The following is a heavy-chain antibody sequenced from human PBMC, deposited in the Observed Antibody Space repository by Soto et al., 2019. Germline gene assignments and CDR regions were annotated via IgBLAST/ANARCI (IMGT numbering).Heavy chain of an antibody. CDR1: GFSLSARPVA. CDR3: VHRAGIDGNWNGGYFDY. D-gene: IGHD1-1*01. V-gene: IGHV2-5*02. J-gene: IGHJ4*02. CDR2: IYWDDDK. Sequence: QITLRESGPTRVKPTQTLTLTCTFSGFSLSARPVAVGWIRQPPGKALERLALIYWDDDKRYSPSLMSRLTITKDPSKNPVVLTMTNMDPLDTAIYYCVHRAGIDGNWNGGYFDYWGQGALVTVSS.